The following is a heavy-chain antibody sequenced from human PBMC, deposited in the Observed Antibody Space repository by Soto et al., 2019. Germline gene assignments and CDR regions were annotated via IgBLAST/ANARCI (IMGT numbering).Heavy chain of an antibody. Sequence: EEQLVQSEGGLVQPGGSLRLSCAASGFSFSSYDLFWVRQAPGKGLEYVSAVSRNGINTYYANSVKGRFTISRDNSNNIMYLQMGTMRAEDMAVYYCAITYYDFDVWGKGTTVIVSS. J-gene: IGHJ6*04. V-gene: IGHV3-64*01. CDR3: AITYYDFDV. D-gene: IGHD3-3*01. CDR2: VSRNGINT. CDR1: GFSFSSYD.